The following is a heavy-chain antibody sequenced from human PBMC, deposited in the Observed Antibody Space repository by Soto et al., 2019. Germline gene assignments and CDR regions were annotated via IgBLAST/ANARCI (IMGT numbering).Heavy chain of an antibody. CDR3: TRTSAAGKNYYGMDV. V-gene: IGHV1-46*04. CDR1: GYTFTSYY. Sequence: ASVKVSCKASGYTFTSYYMHWVRQAPGQGLEWMGIINTTSSTSYAASVKGRFTISRDNSRNTLYLQMSSLRAEDTAVYYCTRTSAAGKNYYGMDVWGQGTTVTVSS. J-gene: IGHJ6*02. D-gene: IGHD6-13*01. CDR2: INTTSST.